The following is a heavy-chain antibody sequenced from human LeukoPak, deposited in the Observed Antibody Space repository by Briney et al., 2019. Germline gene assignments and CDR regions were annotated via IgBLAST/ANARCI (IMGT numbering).Heavy chain of an antibody. Sequence: GGSLRLSCAASGFAFSSYSMSWVRQAPGKGLEWVSAISASGGSTYYADSVKGRFTISRDNSKNTLYLQMNSLRAEDTAVYYCAKELAGGVVLVYFDYWGQGTLVTVSS. CDR2: ISASGGST. V-gene: IGHV3-23*01. CDR3: AKELAGGVVLVYFDY. J-gene: IGHJ4*02. D-gene: IGHD2-15*01. CDR1: GFAFSSYS.